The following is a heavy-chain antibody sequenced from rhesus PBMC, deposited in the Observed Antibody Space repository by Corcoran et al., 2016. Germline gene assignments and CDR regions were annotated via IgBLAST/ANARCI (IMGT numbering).Heavy chain of an antibody. V-gene: IGHV1-180*01. Sequence: QVQLVQSGAEIKQPGASVKLSCKASGYTFTSYYMHWVRQAPGKGLEWIGLITPYNGTKGNQQHFQGRVTITTDTSTSTGDRELSSLRSEDIAVYYCTRSTGVIPFDYWGQGVLVTVSS. CDR2: ITPYNGTK. CDR3: TRSTGVIPFDY. CDR1: GYTFTSYY. D-gene: IGHD3-22*01. J-gene: IGHJ4*01.